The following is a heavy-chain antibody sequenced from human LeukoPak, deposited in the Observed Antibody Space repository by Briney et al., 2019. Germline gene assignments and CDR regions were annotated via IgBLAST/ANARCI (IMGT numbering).Heavy chain of an antibody. CDR3: ARRGATGEADGAFDI. V-gene: IGHV5-51*01. D-gene: IGHD3-10*01. CDR2: IYPGDSDT. CDR1: GYSYTSYW. J-gene: IGHJ3*02. Sequence: GESLKISCKGSGYSYTSYWIGWVRQLPGKGLEWMGIIYPGDSDTRYSPSFQGQVTISADRSISTAYLQWSSLKASDTAMYYCARRGATGEADGAFDIWGQGTMVTVTS.